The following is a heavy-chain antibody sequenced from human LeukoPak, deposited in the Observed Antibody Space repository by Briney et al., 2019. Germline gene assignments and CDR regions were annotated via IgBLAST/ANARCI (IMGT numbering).Heavy chain of an antibody. CDR3: ARAAYSGYGPFDY. D-gene: IGHD5-12*01. CDR2: INPSGGST. J-gene: IGHJ4*02. Sequence: ASVKVSCKASGYTFTSYDINWVRQATGQGLEWMGIINPSGGSTSYAQKFQGRVTMTRDMSTSTVYMELSSLRSEDTAVYYCARAAYSGYGPFDYWGQGTLVTVSS. V-gene: IGHV1-46*01. CDR1: GYTFTSYD.